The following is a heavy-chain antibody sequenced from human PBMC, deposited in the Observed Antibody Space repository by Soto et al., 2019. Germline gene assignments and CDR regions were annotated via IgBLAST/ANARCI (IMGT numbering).Heavy chain of an antibody. J-gene: IGHJ6*02. CDR3: ARNSRTDYGDSFYYYYGMDV. V-gene: IGHV4-34*01. CDR2: INHSGST. CDR1: GGAFIGYY. Sequence: SETLSLTCAVYGGAFIGYYCIFIRHPPVKWREWIGEINHSGSTNYNPSLKSRVTISVDTSKNQFSLKLSSVTAADTAVYYCARNSRTDYGDSFYYYYGMDVWGQGTTVTVSS. D-gene: IGHD4-17*01.